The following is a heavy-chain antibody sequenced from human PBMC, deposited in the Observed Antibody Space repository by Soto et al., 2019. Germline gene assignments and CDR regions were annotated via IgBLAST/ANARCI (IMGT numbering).Heavy chain of an antibody. D-gene: IGHD6-13*01. CDR2: IYYSGST. V-gene: IGHV4-39*02. Sequence: QLQVQESGPGLVKPSETLSLTCTVSGGSISTSSYHWAWIRQPPGKGLEWIASIYYSGSTYYNPSLKRRATISVDTSKNQSPLKLTSVTAADTAVYYCAREYESSPPDWGQGTLVTVSS. J-gene: IGHJ4*02. CDR3: AREYESSPPD. CDR1: GGSISTSSYH.